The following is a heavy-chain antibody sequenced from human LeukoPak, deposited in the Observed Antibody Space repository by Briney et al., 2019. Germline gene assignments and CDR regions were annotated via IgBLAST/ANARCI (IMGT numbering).Heavy chain of an antibody. CDR1: GGSISSSSYY. CDR3: ARLSMRSGMDV. V-gene: IGHV4-39*01. CDR2: IYYSGST. Sequence: SETLSLTRTVSGGSISSSSYYWGWIRQPPGKGLEWIGSIYYSGSTYYNPSLKSRVTISVDTSKNQFSLKLSSVTAADTAVYYCARLSMRSGMDVWGQGTTVTVSS. D-gene: IGHD3-22*01. J-gene: IGHJ6*02.